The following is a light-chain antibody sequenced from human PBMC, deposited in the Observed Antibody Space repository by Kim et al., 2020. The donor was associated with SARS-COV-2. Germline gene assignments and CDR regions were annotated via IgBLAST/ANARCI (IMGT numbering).Light chain of an antibody. CDR2: GAS. CDR1: QSGGSNY. Sequence: LSPGERATLPCRASQSGGSNYLAWYQHRPGQAPRLLIYGASTRATGIPDRFSSSGSGTDFSLTISRLDPEDAAVYYCQQFVTPPYTFGQGTKLEI. V-gene: IGKV3-20*01. CDR3: QQFVTPPYT. J-gene: IGKJ2*01.